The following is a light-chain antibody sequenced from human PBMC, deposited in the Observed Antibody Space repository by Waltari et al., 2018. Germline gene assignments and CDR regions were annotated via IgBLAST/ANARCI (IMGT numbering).Light chain of an antibody. CDR3: QQTYSSPFT. CDR1: QSMRTC. CDR2: GAS. V-gene: IGKV1-39*01. Sequence: DIQMTQSPSSLSASVGDRVTITCRASQSMRTCLNWYQQISGKAPRLLIYGASTLQTGVPSRFSGSGSGTDFTLTISHLQPEDFATYFCQQTYSSPFTFGPGTKVDIK. J-gene: IGKJ3*01.